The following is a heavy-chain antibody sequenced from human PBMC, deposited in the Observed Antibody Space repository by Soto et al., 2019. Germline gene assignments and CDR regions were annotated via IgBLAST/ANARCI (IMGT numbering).Heavy chain of an antibody. CDR3: ARHFVAVVIKGWGY. V-gene: IGHV4-39*01. CDR1: GDSISSSSYY. D-gene: IGHD3-10*01. CDR2: IFFSGST. J-gene: IGHJ4*02. Sequence: SETLSLTCTVSGDSISSSSYYWGWIRQPPGKGLEWIGSIFFSGSTYYNPSLKSRVSMSFDTSKNQFSLKLISVTAADTAVYYCARHFVAVVIKGWGYWGQGKLVTVSS.